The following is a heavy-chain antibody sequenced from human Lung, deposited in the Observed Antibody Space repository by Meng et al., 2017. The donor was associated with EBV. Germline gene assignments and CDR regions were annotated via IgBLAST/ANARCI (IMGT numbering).Heavy chain of an antibody. J-gene: IGHJ4*02. CDR1: GYTFLSYG. V-gene: IGHV1-18*01. CDR3: ARIRTKTIVAVEAIDFDQ. D-gene: IGHD5-12*01. CDR2: ISVYNGHT. Sequence: QGQLGRAGAEVKKPGASVKVSCKASGYTFLSYGISWVRQAPGQGLEWMGWISVYNGHTKYAQKFQGKITMTRDTSTSTAYMELRSLRSDDTAIYYCARIRTKTIVAVEAIDFDQWGQGTLVTVSS.